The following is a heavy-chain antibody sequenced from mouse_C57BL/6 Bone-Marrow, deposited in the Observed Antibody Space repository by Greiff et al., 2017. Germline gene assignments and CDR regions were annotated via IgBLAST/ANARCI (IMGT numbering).Heavy chain of an antibody. V-gene: IGHV1-82*01. J-gene: IGHJ3*01. CDR2: IYPGDGDT. Sequence: VQLQESGPELVKPGASVKISCKASGYAFSSSWMNWVKQRPGKGLEWIGRIYPGDGDTNYNGKFKGKATLTADKSSSTAYMQLSSLTSEDSAVYFCAGPRFAYWGQGTLVTVSA. CDR1: GYAFSSSW. CDR3: AGPRFAY.